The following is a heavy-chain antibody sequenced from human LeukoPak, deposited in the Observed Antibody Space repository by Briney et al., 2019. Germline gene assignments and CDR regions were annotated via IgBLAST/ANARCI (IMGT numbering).Heavy chain of an antibody. D-gene: IGHD2-2*01. CDR1: GGTFSSYA. CDR2: IIPIFGTA. J-gene: IGHJ5*02. CDR3: ARARALFYCSSTSCYGFDP. Sequence: SVKVSCKASGGTFSSYAISWVRQAPGQGLEWMGEIIPIFGTANYAQKFQGRVTITADESTSTAYMELSSLRSEDTAVYYCARARALFYCSSTSCYGFDPWGQGTLVTVSS. V-gene: IGHV1-69*13.